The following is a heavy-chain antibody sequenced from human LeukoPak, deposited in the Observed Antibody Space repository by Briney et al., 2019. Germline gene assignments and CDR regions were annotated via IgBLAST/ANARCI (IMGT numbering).Heavy chain of an antibody. CDR2: IYYIGST. D-gene: IGHD2-15*01. J-gene: IGHJ6*03. Sequence: SETLSLTCTVSGGSINSYYWNWFRQHPGKGLEWIGYIYYIGSTNYNPSLKSRVTISVDTSKNQFSLKLSSVTAADTAVYYCASSLGYCSGGSCPSYYYYFYMDVWGKGTTVTISS. V-gene: IGHV4-59*08. CDR1: GGSINSYY. CDR3: ASSLGYCSGGSCPSYYYYFYMDV.